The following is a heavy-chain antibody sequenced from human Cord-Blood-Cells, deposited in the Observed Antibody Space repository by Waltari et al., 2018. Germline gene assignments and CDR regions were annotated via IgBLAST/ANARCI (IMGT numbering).Heavy chain of an antibody. Sequence: QVQLQPWGAGLLKPSETLSLTCAVYGGSFSGYYWRWIRQPPGKGLEWIGEINHSGSTNYNPSLKSRVTISVDTSKNQFSLKLSSVTAADTAVYYCAREVVVAATLGGAFDIWGKGTMVTVSS. CDR2: INHSGST. CDR1: GGSFSGYY. D-gene: IGHD2-15*01. CDR3: AREVVVAATLGGAFDI. J-gene: IGHJ3*02. V-gene: IGHV4-34*01.